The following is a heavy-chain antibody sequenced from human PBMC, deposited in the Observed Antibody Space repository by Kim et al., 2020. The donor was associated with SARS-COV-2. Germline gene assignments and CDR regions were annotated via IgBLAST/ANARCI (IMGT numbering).Heavy chain of an antibody. D-gene: IGHD3-16*01. CDR2: INQDGGDK. J-gene: IGHJ4*02. CDR3: ARGWGRDGYKTIDS. CDR1: GFSFNNYW. Sequence: GGSLRLSCAASGFSFNNYWMSWVRQAPGKGLEWVANINQDGGDKYYVDSVKGRFTISRDNAKNSLYLQMNSLRAEDTAVYYCARGWGRDGYKTIDSWGQGTLVTVSS. V-gene: IGHV3-7*01.